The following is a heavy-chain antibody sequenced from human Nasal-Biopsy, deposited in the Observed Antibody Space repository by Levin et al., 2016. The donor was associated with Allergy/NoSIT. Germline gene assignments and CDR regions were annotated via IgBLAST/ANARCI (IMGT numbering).Heavy chain of an antibody. J-gene: IGHJ4*02. D-gene: IGHD3-3*01. CDR1: GLTFNNHH. Sequence: ASVKVSCKAFGLTFNNHHMYWVRQAPGQGLEWMGVINPNNGETSYAQKFRGRVTITRDTSTTSVYMELSSLSSEDTAVYFCVGEPNGSGNFQYWGQGTLVTVSS. V-gene: IGHV1-46*02. CDR2: INPNNGET. CDR3: VGEPNGSGNFQY.